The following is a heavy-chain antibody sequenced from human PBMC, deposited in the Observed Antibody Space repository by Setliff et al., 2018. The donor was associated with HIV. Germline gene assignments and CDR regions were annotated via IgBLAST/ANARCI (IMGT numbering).Heavy chain of an antibody. CDR2: IIPIFGMA. CDR3: ARAEFLGPESDFDI. D-gene: IGHD3-10*01. Sequence: SVKVSCKASGDIFNNNAINWVRQAPGQGLEWMGRIIPIFGMANYARKFQGRVTITADKSTSTAYLELSSLTSDDTAIYYCARAEFLGPESDFDIWGQGTMVTVSS. CDR1: GDIFNNNA. J-gene: IGHJ3*02. V-gene: IGHV1-69*04.